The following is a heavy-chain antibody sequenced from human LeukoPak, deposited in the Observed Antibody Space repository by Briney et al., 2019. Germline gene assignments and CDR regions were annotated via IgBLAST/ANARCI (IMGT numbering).Heavy chain of an antibody. Sequence: GGSLRLSCFASGFNFNYFAMSWVRQAPGKRLEWVSTIGDSGSAGSYADSVRGRFTISRDNSKNMVYIQMSSMRADDAAVYYCSRIKYGGNSGYHFDYWGQGTLVTVSS. V-gene: IGHV3-23*01. CDR1: GFNFNYFA. D-gene: IGHD4-23*01. J-gene: IGHJ4*02. CDR3: SRIKYGGNSGYHFDY. CDR2: IGDSGSAG.